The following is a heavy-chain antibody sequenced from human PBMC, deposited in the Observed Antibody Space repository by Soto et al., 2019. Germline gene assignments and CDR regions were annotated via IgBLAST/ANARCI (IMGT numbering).Heavy chain of an antibody. J-gene: IGHJ6*02. Sequence: QVQLVQSGAEVKKPGSSVKVSCKASGGTFSSYAISWVRQAPGQGLEWMGGIIPIFGTANYAQKFQGRVTITADKTTSTAYMELSSLRAEYTAVYYCARDIYHDRFTIFGVVTPGHYYGMDVWGQGTTVTVSS. CDR3: ARDIYHDRFTIFGVVTPGHYYGMDV. CDR1: GGTFSSYA. D-gene: IGHD3-3*01. V-gene: IGHV1-69*06. CDR2: IIPIFGTA.